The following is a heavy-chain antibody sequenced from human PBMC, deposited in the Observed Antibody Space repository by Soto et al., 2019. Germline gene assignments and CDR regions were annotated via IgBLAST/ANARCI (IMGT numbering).Heavy chain of an antibody. J-gene: IGHJ3*02. V-gene: IGHV5-51*01. D-gene: IGHD3-10*01. CDR2: IYPGDSDT. CDR1: GYSFTSYW. CDR3: ARRFRFGELLFLDAFDI. Sequence: PGESLKISCKGSGYSFTSYWIGWVRQMPGKGLEWMGIIYPGDSDTRYSPSFQGQVTISADKSISTAYLQWSSLKASDTAMYYCARRFRFGELLFLDAFDIWGQGTMVTVSS.